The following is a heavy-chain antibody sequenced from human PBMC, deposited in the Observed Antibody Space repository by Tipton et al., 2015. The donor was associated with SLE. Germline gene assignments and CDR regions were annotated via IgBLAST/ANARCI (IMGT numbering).Heavy chain of an antibody. J-gene: IGHJ4*02. CDR1: GGSISGSTFY. CDR2: VYFSCVT. Sequence: TLSLTCAVSGGSISGSTFYWGWSRRPPGKRLEGMGRVYFSCVTDSYPSHTSRLTMSIDTSRNQFSLRLNSVTAADTAVSYCARDLEPSPSNNWSGIAHWRPGTLVTVSP. CDR3: ARDLEPSPSNNWSGIAH. D-gene: IGHD1-1*01. V-gene: IGHV4-39*07.